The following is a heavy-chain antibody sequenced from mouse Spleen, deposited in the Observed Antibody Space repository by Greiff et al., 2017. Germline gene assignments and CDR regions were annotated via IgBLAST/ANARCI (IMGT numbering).Heavy chain of an antibody. D-gene: IGHD2-14*01. J-gene: IGHJ4*01. V-gene: IGHV1-26*01. CDR1: GYTFTDYY. CDR3: ARWRYDDAMDY. Sequence: VQLQQSGPELVKPGASVKISCKASGYTFTDYYMNWVKQSHGKSLEWIGDINPNNGGTSYNQKFKGKATLTVDKSSSTAYMELRSLTSEDSAVYYCARWRYDDAMDYWGQGTSVTVSS. CDR2: INPNNGGT.